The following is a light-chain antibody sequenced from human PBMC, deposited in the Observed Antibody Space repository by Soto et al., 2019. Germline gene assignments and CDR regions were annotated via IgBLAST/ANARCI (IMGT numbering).Light chain of an antibody. CDR1: SSDVGGYNY. Sequence: QSARTHPASVSWSPGQSITISCTGTSSDVGGYNYVSWYQHHPGKAPKLMIYDVSNRPSGVSNRFSGSKSGNTASLTISGIQPEDEADYYCSAYTTSNTRQIVFGTGTNVTVL. CDR3: SAYTTSNTRQIV. V-gene: IGLV2-14*03. CDR2: DVS. J-gene: IGLJ1*01.